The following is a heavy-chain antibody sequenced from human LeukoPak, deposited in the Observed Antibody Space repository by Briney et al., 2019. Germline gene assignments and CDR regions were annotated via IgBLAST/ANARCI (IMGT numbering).Heavy chain of an antibody. J-gene: IGHJ4*02. CDR2: IYYSGST. V-gene: IGHV4-31*03. Sequence: SETLSLTCTVSGGSISSGGYYWSWIRQHPGQGLEWIGYIYYSGSTYYNPSLKSRVTISVDTSKNQFSLKLSSVTAADTAVYYCARTFYGEFSYWGQGTLVTVSS. D-gene: IGHD4-17*01. CDR3: ARTFYGEFSY. CDR1: GGSISSGGYY.